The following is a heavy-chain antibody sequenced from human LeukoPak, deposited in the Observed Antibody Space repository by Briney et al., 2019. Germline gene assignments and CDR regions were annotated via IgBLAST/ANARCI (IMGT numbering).Heavy chain of an antibody. CDR2: ISSSSSTI. J-gene: IGHJ4*02. CDR1: GFTFSSYS. CDR3: AKSRSGSANWALQIFDN. Sequence: GGSLRLSCAASGFTFSSYSMNWVRQAPGKGLEWVSYISSSSSTIYYADSVKGRFTISRDNAKNSLYLQMNSLRAEDTAVYYCAKSRSGSANWALQIFDNWGQGALVTVSS. D-gene: IGHD1-1*01. V-gene: IGHV3-48*04.